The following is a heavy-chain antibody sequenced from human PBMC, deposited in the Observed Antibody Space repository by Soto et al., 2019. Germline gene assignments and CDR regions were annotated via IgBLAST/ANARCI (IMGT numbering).Heavy chain of an antibody. D-gene: IGHD1-26*01. CDR2: FSGSGGAT. V-gene: IGHV3-23*01. CDR1: GFVASNYA. Sequence: GGSLRLSCAASGFVASNYAMSVVRQDPGQGLEGVSGFSGSGGATFYADSVKGRFTISRGSSKNTIYLQMDRLRADDTAVYYCAKAVGDYWGRGTLVTVSS. J-gene: IGHJ4*02. CDR3: AKAVGDY.